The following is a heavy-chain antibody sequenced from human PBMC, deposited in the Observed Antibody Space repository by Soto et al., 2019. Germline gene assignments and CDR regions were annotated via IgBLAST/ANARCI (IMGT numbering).Heavy chain of an antibody. CDR1: GDTVSSNSVA. J-gene: IGHJ6*02. CDR3: ARSEEDSDYYYYGMDV. CDR2: TYYRSRWYS. D-gene: IGHD2-15*01. Sequence: SQTLSLTCVGSGDTVSSNSVAWNWVRQSPSRGLEWLGRTYYRSRWYSDYAVSVRSRIDINADTSKNQVSLQLNSVTPEDTAVYYCARSEEDSDYYYYGMDVWGQGATVTVS. V-gene: IGHV6-1*01.